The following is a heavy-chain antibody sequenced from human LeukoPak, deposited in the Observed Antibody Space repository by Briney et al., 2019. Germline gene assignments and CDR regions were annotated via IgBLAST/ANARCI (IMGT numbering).Heavy chain of an antibody. CDR2: ISAYNGNT. CDR1: GGTFSSYA. J-gene: IGHJ6*02. V-gene: IGHV1-18*01. D-gene: IGHD4-4*01. CDR3: ARHSTVNYYYYGMDV. Sequence: ASVKVSCKASGGTFSSYAISWVRQAPGQGLEWMGWISAYNGNTNYAQKLQGRVTMTTDTSTSTAYMELRSLRSDDTAVYYCARHSTVNYYYYGMDVWGQGTTVTVSS.